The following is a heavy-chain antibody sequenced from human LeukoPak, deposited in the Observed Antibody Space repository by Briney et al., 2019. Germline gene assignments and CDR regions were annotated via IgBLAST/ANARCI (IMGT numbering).Heavy chain of an antibody. CDR3: ARRSITMVRGVFRPNWFDP. D-gene: IGHD3-10*01. CDR1: GGSFSGYY. CDR2: INHSGST. V-gene: IGHV4-34*01. J-gene: IGHJ5*02. Sequence: SETLSLTCAVYGGSFSGYYWSWIRQPPGKGLEWIGEINHSGSTNYNPSLKSRVTISVDTSKNQFSLKLSSVTAADTAVYYCARRSITMVRGVFRPNWFDPWGQGTLVTVSS.